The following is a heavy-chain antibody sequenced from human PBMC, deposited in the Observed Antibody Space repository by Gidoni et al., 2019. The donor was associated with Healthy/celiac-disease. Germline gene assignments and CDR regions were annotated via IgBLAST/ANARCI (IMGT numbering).Heavy chain of an antibody. J-gene: IGHJ6*02. CDR3: ARAPGYCSGGSCLYYYGMDV. CDR1: GGSISSYY. CDR2: IYYSGST. Sequence: QVQLQESGPGLVKPSETLSLTCTVSGGSISSYYWSWIRQPPGKGLEWIGYIYYSGSTNYTPSLKSRVTISVDTSKNQFSLKLSSVTAADTAVYYCARAPGYCSGGSCLYYYGMDVWGQGTTVTVSS. V-gene: IGHV4-59*01. D-gene: IGHD2-15*01.